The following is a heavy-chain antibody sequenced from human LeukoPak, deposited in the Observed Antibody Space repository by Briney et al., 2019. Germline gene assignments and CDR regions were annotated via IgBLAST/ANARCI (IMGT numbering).Heavy chain of an antibody. CDR2: ISSSGSTI. CDR3: ARVAPNYYYYYMDV. V-gene: IGHV3-11*04. D-gene: IGHD5-12*01. Sequence: PGGSLRLSCAASGFTFSDYYMSWIRQAPGKGLEWVSYISSSGSTIYYADSVKGRFTISRDNAKNSLYLQMNSLRAEDTAVYYCARVAPNYYYYYMDVWGKGTTVTVSS. CDR1: GFTFSDYY. J-gene: IGHJ6*03.